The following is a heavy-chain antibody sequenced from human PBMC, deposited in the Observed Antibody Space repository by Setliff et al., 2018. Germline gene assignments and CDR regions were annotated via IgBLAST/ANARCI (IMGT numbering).Heavy chain of an antibody. CDR1: GFIFNTYG. J-gene: IGHJ4*02. D-gene: IGHD1-26*01. CDR3: MSGHASGSRGY. CDR2: TWYDGINK. Sequence: PGGSLRLSCGASGFIFNTYGMHWVRQAPGKGLEWVAFTWYDGINKYYADSVKGRFTISRDNSKNTLYLQMNSLRVEDTAVYYCMSGHASGSRGYWGQGTPVTVSS. V-gene: IGHV3-33*01.